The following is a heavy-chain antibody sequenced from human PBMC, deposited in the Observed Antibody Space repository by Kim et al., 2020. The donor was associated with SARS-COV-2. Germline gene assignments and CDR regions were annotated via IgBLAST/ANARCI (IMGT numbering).Heavy chain of an antibody. J-gene: IGHJ6*02. Sequence: GGSLRLSCAASGFTFSNAWMSWVRQAPGKGLEWVGRIKSKTDGGTTDYAAPVKGRFTISRDDSKNTLYLQMNSLKTEDTAVYYCTTDPSITIFGVVINSGMVVWGQGTTVTVSS. CDR3: TTDPSITIFGVVINSGMVV. D-gene: IGHD3-3*01. CDR2: IKSKTDGGTT. CDR1: GFTFSNAW. V-gene: IGHV3-15*01.